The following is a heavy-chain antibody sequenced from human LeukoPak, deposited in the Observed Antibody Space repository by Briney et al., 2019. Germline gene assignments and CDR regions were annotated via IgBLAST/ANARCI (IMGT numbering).Heavy chain of an antibody. D-gene: IGHD3-10*01. CDR3: ARRSWGSGTYYRGSGFDT. J-gene: IGHJ5*02. CDR1: GGSLSSRLYY. V-gene: IGHV4-39*01. CDR2: IYYDGST. Sequence: SETLSLTCTVSGGSLSSRLYYWGWIRQPPGKGLEWIGNIYYDGSTYYNPSLKSRVTISVDTSKNQFSLRLSSVTAADTAEYYCARRSWGSGTYYRGSGFDTWGQGTLVTVSS.